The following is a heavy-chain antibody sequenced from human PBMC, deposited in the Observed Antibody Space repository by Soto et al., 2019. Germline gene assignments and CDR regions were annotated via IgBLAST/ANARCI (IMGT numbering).Heavy chain of an antibody. CDR3: ARDVHSSSPGYMGFDY. Sequence: VEISCKASGVTFSSYTISWARQSPGQGLEWMGRIIPILGIANYAQKFQGRVTITADKSTSTAYMELSSLRSEDTAVYYCARDVHSSSPGYMGFDYWGQGTLVTVSS. J-gene: IGHJ4*02. D-gene: IGHD6-13*01. CDR1: GVTFSSYT. V-gene: IGHV1-69*04. CDR2: IIPILGIA.